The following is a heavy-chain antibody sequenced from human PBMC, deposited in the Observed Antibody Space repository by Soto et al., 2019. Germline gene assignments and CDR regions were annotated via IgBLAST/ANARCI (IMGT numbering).Heavy chain of an antibody. CDR3: AAGGGLPRYC. D-gene: IGHD4-17*01. V-gene: IGHV4-30-2*01. Sequence: QLQLQESGSGLVKPSQTLSLTCAVSGGSISSGGYSWSWIRQPPGKGLEWIGYIYHSGSTYYNPSRKRRITISVDRSKNHFSLKLSSVTAADTDVYYCAAGGGLPRYCWGQGTLVTVSS. CDR1: GGSISSGGYS. CDR2: IYHSGST. J-gene: IGHJ4*02.